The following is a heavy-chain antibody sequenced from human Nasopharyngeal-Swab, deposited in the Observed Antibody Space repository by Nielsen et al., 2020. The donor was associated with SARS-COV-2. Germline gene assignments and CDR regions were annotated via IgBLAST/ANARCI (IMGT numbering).Heavy chain of an antibody. D-gene: IGHD4-17*01. CDR2: IMHDGGEK. J-gene: IGHJ4*02. V-gene: IGHV3-7*01. CDR3: VRDVIATVTTPPDY. Sequence: GGSLRLSCAASGFTFSSYWMSWVRQAPGMVLEWVGNIMHDGGEKNYVDSVKGRFTISRDNAKNSLYLQMNTLGAEDTAVYYCVRDVIATVTTPPDYWGQGTLVTVSS. CDR1: GFTFSSYW.